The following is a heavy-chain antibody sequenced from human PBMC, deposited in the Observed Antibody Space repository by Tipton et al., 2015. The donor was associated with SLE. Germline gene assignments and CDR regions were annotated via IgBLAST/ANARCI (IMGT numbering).Heavy chain of an antibody. D-gene: IGHD3-10*01. CDR1: GGSISSYY. V-gene: IGHV4-4*07. Sequence: TLSLTCSVSGGSISSYYWSWIRQPAGKGLEWIGRIYTSGSTNYNPSLKSRVTMSVDTSKNQFSLKLSSVTAADTAVYYCARQGDYIADYYYYGMDVWGQGTTVTVSS. CDR2: IYTSGST. J-gene: IGHJ6*02. CDR3: ARQGDYIADYYYYGMDV.